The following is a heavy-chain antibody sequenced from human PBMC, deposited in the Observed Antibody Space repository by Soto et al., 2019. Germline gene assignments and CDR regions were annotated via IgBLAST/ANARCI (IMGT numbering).Heavy chain of an antibody. D-gene: IGHD3-3*01. CDR3: ARLSAVAFDI. CDR2: INPSCGST. J-gene: IGHJ3*02. CDR1: GYTFTSYY. Sequence: ASVKVSGKASGYTFTSYYIHWVRQAPGQGLEWMGIINPSCGSTSYAQKFQGRVTMATDTSTSTVMMGLSTVRSEDTAGYCWARLSAVAFDIWGQGTMVTVSS. V-gene: IGHV1-46*01.